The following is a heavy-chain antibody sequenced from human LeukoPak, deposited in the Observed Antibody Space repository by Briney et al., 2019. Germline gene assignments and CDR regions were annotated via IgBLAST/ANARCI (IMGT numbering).Heavy chain of an antibody. V-gene: IGHV3-30-3*02. CDR2: LSFDGSNE. Sequence: GGSLRLSCAASGSTITSYAMHWVRQAPGKGLEWVALLSFDGSNEDYADSVKGRFTISRDRSKNTLYLQMNSLRAEDTAVYYCAKGSSTSCFNWGQGTLVTVSS. D-gene: IGHD2-2*01. CDR1: GSTITSYA. CDR3: AKGSSTSCFN. J-gene: IGHJ4*02.